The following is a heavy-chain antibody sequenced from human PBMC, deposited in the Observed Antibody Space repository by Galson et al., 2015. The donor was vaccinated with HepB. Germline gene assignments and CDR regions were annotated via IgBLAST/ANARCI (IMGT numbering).Heavy chain of an antibody. Sequence: SLRLSCAASGFALHSHAMSWVRQAPGKGLEWISGISGNGDSTFYAVSVKGRFTVSRDNSKNMLYLQMDSLTAEDTGLYFCAKGYGLFDSWAQGILVTVSS. V-gene: IGHV3-23*01. CDR1: GFALHSHA. J-gene: IGHJ5*01. CDR2: ISGNGDST. CDR3: AKGYGLFDS. D-gene: IGHD3-16*01.